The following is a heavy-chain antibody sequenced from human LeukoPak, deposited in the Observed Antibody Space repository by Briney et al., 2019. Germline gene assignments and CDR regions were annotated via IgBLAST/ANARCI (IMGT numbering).Heavy chain of an antibody. Sequence: ASVKVSCKVSGYTLTELSMHWVRQAPGKGLEWMGGFDPEDGETIYAQKFQGRVTMTEDTSTDTAYMELSSLRSEDTAVYYCAGTIWSGYLFDYWGQGTLVTVSS. J-gene: IGHJ4*02. D-gene: IGHD3-3*01. CDR2: FDPEDGET. CDR3: AGTIWSGYLFDY. CDR1: GYTLTELS. V-gene: IGHV1-24*01.